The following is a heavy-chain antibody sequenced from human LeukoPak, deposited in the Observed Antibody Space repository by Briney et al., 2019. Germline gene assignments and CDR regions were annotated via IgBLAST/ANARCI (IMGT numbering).Heavy chain of an antibody. CDR3: ARVPPPYYYDSSGYYGNYWYFDL. V-gene: IGHV1-69*13. D-gene: IGHD3-22*01. Sequence: SVKVSCKASGGTFSSCAISWVRQAPGQGLEWMGGIIPIFGTANYAQKFQGRVTITADESTSTAYMELSSLRSEDTAVYYCARVPPPYYYDSSGYYGNYWYFDLWGRGTLVTVSS. CDR1: GGTFSSCA. CDR2: IIPIFGTA. J-gene: IGHJ2*01.